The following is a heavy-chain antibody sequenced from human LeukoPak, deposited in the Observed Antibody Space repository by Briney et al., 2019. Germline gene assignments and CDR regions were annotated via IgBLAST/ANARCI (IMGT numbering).Heavy chain of an antibody. V-gene: IGHV4-34*01. Sequence: SETLSLTCTVSGDSISPNYWSWIRQPPGKGLEWIGEINHSGRTNYNPSLKSRVSISVDTSKNQVSLNLNSVTAADTAMYYCARGLGVVVRDGFDIWGQGTMVSVSS. CDR2: INHSGRT. CDR3: ARGLGVVVRDGFDI. D-gene: IGHD3-22*01. CDR1: GDSISPNY. J-gene: IGHJ3*02.